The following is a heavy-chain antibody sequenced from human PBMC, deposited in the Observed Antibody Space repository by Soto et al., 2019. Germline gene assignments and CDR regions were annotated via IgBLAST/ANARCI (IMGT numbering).Heavy chain of an antibody. Sequence: TLSLPFTVSGGSISSGWYDWSWIRQHPGKVLEWIGYIYYSGSTYYNPSLKSRVTISVDTSKNQFSLKLSSVTAADTAVYYCARAPCNNGVCSYYYRMDVWGQGTTVTVLL. CDR2: IYYSGST. J-gene: IGHJ6*01. D-gene: IGHD2-8*01. CDR3: ARAPCNNGVCSYYYRMDV. V-gene: IGHV4-31*03. CDR1: GGSISSGWYD.